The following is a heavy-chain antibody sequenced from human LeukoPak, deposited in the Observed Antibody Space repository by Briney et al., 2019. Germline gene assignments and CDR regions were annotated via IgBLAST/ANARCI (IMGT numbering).Heavy chain of an antibody. CDR1: GFPFSDYY. CDR2: ISSSGSNI. Sequence: GGSLRLSCVASGFPFSDYYMSWIRQAPGKGLDWVSYISSSGSNIYYADSVKGRFTISRDNAKNSLYLQMNSLRAEDTAVYYYASRIAAAGILWGQGTLVTVSS. CDR3: ASRIAAAGIL. D-gene: IGHD6-13*01. J-gene: IGHJ4*02. V-gene: IGHV3-11*04.